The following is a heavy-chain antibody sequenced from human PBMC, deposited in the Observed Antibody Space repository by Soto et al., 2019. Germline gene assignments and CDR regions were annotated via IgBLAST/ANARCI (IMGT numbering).Heavy chain of an antibody. V-gene: IGHV3-30*18. Sequence: QVQLVESGGGVVQPGRSLRLSCAASGFTFSSYGMHWVRQAPGKGLEWVAVISYDGSNKYYADSVKGRFTISRDNSKKMRXLXTNSLRAEDTGLYYCAKDLPLIVVVVAATYGGGMDVWGQGTTVTVSS. CDR1: GFTFSSYG. CDR3: AKDLPLIVVVVAATYGGGMDV. CDR2: ISYDGSNK. J-gene: IGHJ6*02. D-gene: IGHD2-15*01.